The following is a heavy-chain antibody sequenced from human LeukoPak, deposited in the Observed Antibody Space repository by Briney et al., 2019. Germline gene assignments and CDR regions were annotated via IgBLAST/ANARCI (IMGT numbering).Heavy chain of an antibody. V-gene: IGHV4-59*11. CDR2: IYYSGST. CDR3: ARGVLNCYDSSGYYYWLLVY. D-gene: IGHD3-22*01. J-gene: IGHJ4*02. Sequence: SETLSLTCTVSGGSISSHYWSWIRQPPGKGLEWIGYIYYSGSTNYKPPLKRRVTISADTTKKQFSLKLSSVTAADTGVYYCARGVLNCYDSSGYYYWLLVYWGGGTMVTVVS. CDR1: GGSISSHY.